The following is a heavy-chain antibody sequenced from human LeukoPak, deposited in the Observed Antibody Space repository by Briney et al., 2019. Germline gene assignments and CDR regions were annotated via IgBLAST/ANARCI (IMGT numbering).Heavy chain of an antibody. D-gene: IGHD6-6*01. Sequence: GASVKVSCKASGYTFTGYYMHWVRQAPGQGLEWMGRINPNSGGTNYAQKFQGRVTMTRDTSISTAYMELSRLRSDDTAVYYCARGFSSSYYGIDVWGQGTTVTVSS. J-gene: IGHJ6*02. CDR1: GYTFTGYY. CDR2: INPNSGGT. CDR3: ARGFSSSYYGIDV. V-gene: IGHV1-2*06.